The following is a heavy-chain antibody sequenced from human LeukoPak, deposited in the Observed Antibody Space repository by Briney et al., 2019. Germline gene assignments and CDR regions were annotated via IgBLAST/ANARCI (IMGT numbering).Heavy chain of an antibody. Sequence: SETLSLTCAVYGGSFSGYYWSWIRQPPGKGLEWIGEINHSGSTNYNPSLKSRVTISVDTSKNQFSLKLSSVTAADTAVYYCARDPRTPTPTAYNYYYGMDVWGQGTTVTVSS. D-gene: IGHD1-14*01. J-gene: IGHJ6*02. CDR3: ARDPRTPTPTAYNYYYGMDV. CDR1: GGSFSGYY. CDR2: INHSGST. V-gene: IGHV4-34*01.